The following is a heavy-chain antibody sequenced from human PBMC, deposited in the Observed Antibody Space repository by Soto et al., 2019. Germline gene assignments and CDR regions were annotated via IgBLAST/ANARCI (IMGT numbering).Heavy chain of an antibody. CDR1: GFTFSNYA. CDR3: AKNNMGYYLDY. V-gene: IGHV3-23*01. J-gene: IGHJ4*02. CDR2: ISGSGGTT. D-gene: IGHD3-10*01. Sequence: EVQVLESGGALVQPGGSLRLSCAASGFTFSNYAMSWVRQAPGKGLEWVSSISGSGGTTYYADSVKGRLTLSRDNSKNSLYLQMNSLRVEDTPVYYCAKNNMGYYLDYWGQGTLVTVSS.